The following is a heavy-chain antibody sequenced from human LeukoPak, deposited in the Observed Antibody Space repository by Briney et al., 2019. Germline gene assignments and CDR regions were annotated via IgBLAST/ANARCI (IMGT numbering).Heavy chain of an antibody. CDR3: ARVGLNTYALRS. D-gene: IGHD3-16*01. J-gene: IGHJ5*02. V-gene: IGHV3-21*04. Sequence: GGSLRLSCAASGFTFSSYSMNWVRQAPGKGLEWVSSISSSSSYIYYADSVKGRFTISRDNAKNSLYLQMNSLRAEDTAAYYCARVGLNTYALRSWGQGTLVTVSS. CDR1: GFTFSSYS. CDR2: ISSSSSYI.